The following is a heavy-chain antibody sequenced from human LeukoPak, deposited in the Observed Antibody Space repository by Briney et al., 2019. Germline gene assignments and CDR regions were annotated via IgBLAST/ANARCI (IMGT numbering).Heavy chain of an antibody. J-gene: IGHJ6*03. CDR1: GASISSSTYY. D-gene: IGHD6-25*01. CDR2: IYYSGST. CDR3: ARATYSSGYYYYMDV. V-gene: IGHV4-61*05. Sequence: KTSETLSLTCTVSGASISSSTYYWGWIRQPPGKGLEWIGYIYYSGSTNYNPSLKSRVTISVDTSKNQFSLKLSSVTAADTAVYYCARATYSSGYYYYMDVWGKGTTVTISS.